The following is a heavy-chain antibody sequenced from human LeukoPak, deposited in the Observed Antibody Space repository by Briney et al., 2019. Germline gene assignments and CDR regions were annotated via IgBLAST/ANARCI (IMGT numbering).Heavy chain of an antibody. V-gene: IGHV3-21*01. D-gene: IGHD3-10*01. CDR2: IISSSSYI. Sequence: GGSLRLSCAASGFTFSGYSMSWVRQAPGKGLEWVSSIISSSSYIYYADSVKGRFTISRDNAKNSLYLQMNSLRAEDTAVYYCAGYGSGSYYSGDYYYYYMDVWGKGTTVTVSS. CDR1: GFTFSGYS. J-gene: IGHJ6*03. CDR3: AGYGSGSYYSGDYYYYYMDV.